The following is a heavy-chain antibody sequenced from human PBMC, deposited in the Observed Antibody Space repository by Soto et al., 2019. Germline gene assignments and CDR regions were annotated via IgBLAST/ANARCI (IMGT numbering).Heavy chain of an antibody. CDR3: ARHKYGDYGSIWYFDL. V-gene: IGHV3-53*04. D-gene: IGHD4-17*01. CDR1: GFTVSSNY. Sequence: GGSLRLSCAASGFTVSSNYMSWVRQAPGKGLEWVSVIYSGGSTYYADSVKGRFTISRHNSKNTLYLQMNSLRAEDTAVYYCARHKYGDYGSIWYFDLWGRGTLVTVSS. J-gene: IGHJ2*01. CDR2: IYSGGST.